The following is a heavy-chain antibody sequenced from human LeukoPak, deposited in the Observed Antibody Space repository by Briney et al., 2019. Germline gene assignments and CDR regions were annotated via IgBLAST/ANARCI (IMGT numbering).Heavy chain of an antibody. V-gene: IGHV3-23*01. CDR1: GFTFSSYA. CDR2: ISGSGALS. CDR3: AKEGGYCSSTSCGAFDI. D-gene: IGHD2-2*01. J-gene: IGHJ3*02. Sequence: PGGSLRLSCAASGFTFSSYALSWVRQAPGKGLEWVSDISGSGALSYYADSVKGRFTISRDNSKNTLYLQINSLRAEDTAVYYCAKEGGYCSSTSCGAFDIWGQGTMVTGSS.